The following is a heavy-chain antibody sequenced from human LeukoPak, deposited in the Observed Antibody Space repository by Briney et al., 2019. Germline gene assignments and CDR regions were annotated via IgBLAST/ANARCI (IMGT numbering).Heavy chain of an antibody. Sequence: GGSLRLSCAASGFTFSSYGMHWVRQAPGKGLEWVALIRYDGSNKYYADSVKGRFTISRDNSKNTLYLQVNSLRAEDTAMYYCAKDLGYSYGYVDYWGQGTLVTVSS. CDR3: AKDLGYSYGYVDY. CDR2: IRYDGSNK. J-gene: IGHJ4*02. CDR1: GFTFSSYG. D-gene: IGHD5-18*01. V-gene: IGHV3-30*02.